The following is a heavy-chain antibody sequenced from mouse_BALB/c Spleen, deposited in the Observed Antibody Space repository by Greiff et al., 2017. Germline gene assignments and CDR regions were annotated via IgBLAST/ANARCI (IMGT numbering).Heavy chain of an antibody. J-gene: IGHJ2*01. Sequence: EVMLVESGGGLVKPGGSLKLSCAASGFTFSSYAMSWVRQTPEKRLEWVASISSGGSTYYPDSVKGRFTISRDNARNILYLQMSSLRSEDTAMYYCARGHGSSFFDYWGQGTTLTVSA. CDR3: ARGHGSSFFDY. CDR1: GFTFSSYA. CDR2: ISSGGST. D-gene: IGHD1-1*01. V-gene: IGHV5-6-5*01.